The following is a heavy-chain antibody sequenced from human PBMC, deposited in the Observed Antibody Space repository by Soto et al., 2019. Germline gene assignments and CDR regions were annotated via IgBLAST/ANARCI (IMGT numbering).Heavy chain of an antibody. J-gene: IGHJ4*02. D-gene: IGHD3-22*01. CDR1: GYTFTSYG. V-gene: IGHV1-18*01. Sequence: QVPLVQSGAEVKEPGASVKVSCKASGYTFTSYGISWVRQAPGQGPEWMGWISGHNGNTNHPQSLQGRVTMTTDTSRNTAYMELRSLRSDDTAVYYCAATYYDGSGYYFIFEYWGPGTLVTVSS. CDR3: AATYYDGSGYYFIFEY. CDR2: ISGHNGNT.